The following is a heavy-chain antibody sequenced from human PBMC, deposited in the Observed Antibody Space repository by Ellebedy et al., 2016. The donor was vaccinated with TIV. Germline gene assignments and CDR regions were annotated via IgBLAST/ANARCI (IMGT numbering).Heavy chain of an antibody. CDR2: IWYDGSKK. CDR1: GFTFSTYG. D-gene: IGHD2-15*01. CDR3: ARVRMDEDY. J-gene: IGHJ4*02. V-gene: IGHV3-33*08. Sequence: GESLKISCAASGFTFSTYGMHWVRQTPGKGLEWVAVIWYDGSKKYYGDSVKGRFTISRDNSKNTMYLEMNSLRAEDTAVYYCARVRMDEDYWGQGTLVTVSS.